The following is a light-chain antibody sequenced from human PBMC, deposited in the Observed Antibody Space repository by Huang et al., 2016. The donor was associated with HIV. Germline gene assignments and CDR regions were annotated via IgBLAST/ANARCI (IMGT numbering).Light chain of an antibody. CDR1: QAMSNY. Sequence: DIQMTQSPSAMSASVGDKVTITCRASQAMSNYLVWFQQKPGRAPKRLIYAASSLQSGGPSRCSGSGYGTKFTLAISSLQPEDFATYYCLQHHAYPRTFGPGTKVEVK. CDR3: LQHHAYPRT. J-gene: IGKJ1*01. V-gene: IGKV1-17*03. CDR2: AAS.